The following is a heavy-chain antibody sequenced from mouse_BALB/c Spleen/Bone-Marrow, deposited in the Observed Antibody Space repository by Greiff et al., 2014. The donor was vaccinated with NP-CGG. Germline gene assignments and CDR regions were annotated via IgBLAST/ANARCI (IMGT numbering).Heavy chain of an antibody. CDR1: GYTFTSYV. J-gene: IGHJ4*01. CDR3: ARGGITNYYGLDY. Sequence: EVQLQQSGPELVKPGASVMMSCKASGYTFTSYVIHWVKQKPGQGLEWIAYINPYNDDTKYNEKLKGKATLTSDKSSSTANMEFSSLTSEDSAVFYRARGGITNYYGLDYWGQGTSVTVSS. CDR2: INPYNDDT. V-gene: IGHV1-14*01. D-gene: IGHD2-4*01.